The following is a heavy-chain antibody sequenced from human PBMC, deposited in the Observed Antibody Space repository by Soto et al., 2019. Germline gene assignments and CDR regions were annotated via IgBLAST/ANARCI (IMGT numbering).Heavy chain of an antibody. CDR3: ATAGPSGIAAADTAGGY. D-gene: IGHD6-13*01. J-gene: IGHJ4*01. V-gene: IGHV1-24*01. Sequence: ASVKVSCKVSGYTMTVLSMHGVRQAPGKGLEWMGGFDPEDGETIHAQRLQGRVNMTAETSTYTAYNGLSILTSEHAAMNYWATAGPSGIAAADTAGGYWGEGTLVTV. CDR2: FDPEDGET. CDR1: GYTMTVLS.